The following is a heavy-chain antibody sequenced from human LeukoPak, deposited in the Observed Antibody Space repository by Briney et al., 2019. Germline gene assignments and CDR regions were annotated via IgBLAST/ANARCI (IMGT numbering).Heavy chain of an antibody. CDR3: AKKLRWDCSSTTCPKGDCFDP. D-gene: IGHD2-2*01. CDR2: IRFTGSYI. J-gene: IGHJ5*02. Sequence: GGSLKLSCAASGFTFSSYSMNWVRQAPGRGLEWVSSIRFTGSYIYYADSVKGRFTISRDDAKNLLSLQMISLRVEDTAVYYCAKKLRWDCSSTTCPKGDCFDPWGQGTLVTVSS. CDR1: GFTFSSYS. V-gene: IGHV3-21*01.